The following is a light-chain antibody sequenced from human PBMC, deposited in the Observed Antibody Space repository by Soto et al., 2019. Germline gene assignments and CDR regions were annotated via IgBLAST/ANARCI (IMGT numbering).Light chain of an antibody. J-gene: IGLJ3*02. CDR2: STD. CDR3: LLYHAGAQPNWVFGGGTWV. V-gene: IGLV7-43*01. Sequence: QAVVTQEPSVTVSPGGTVTLTCASSTGPVTSGYYPNWIQQKPGQKPRALIFSTDNKYSWTPARFSGFVLGGKAALIVSGAQPEDEAEYYCLLYHAGAQPNWVFGGGTWVFGGGTKLTVL. CDR1: TGPVTSGYY.